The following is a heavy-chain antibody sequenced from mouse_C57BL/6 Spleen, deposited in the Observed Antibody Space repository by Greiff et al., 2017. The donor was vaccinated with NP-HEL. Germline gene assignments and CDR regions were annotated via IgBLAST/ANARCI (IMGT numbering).Heavy chain of an antibody. CDR3: TRGDYGKGNYAMDY. CDR1: GYTFTDYE. D-gene: IGHD2-1*01. Sequence: QVQLQQSGAELVRPGASVTLSCKASGYTFTDYEMHWVKQTPVHGLEWIGAIDPETGGTAYNQKFKGKAILTADKSSSTAYMELRSLTSEDSAVYYCTRGDYGKGNYAMDYWGQGTSVTVSS. J-gene: IGHJ4*01. V-gene: IGHV1-15*01. CDR2: IDPETGGT.